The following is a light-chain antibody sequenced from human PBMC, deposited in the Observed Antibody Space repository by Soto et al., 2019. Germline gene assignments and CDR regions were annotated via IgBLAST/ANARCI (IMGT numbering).Light chain of an antibody. V-gene: IGKV1-39*01. CDR1: QSISDY. Sequence: IQRTQSPSTLSSSVGDRLILTWRASQSISDYLAWYQKKPGKAPKLLLYDASNLESGVPSRFSGSGSGTDLTLTITNLQSEDFATYYCQQTYTTPTWTFGPGTKVDIK. J-gene: IGKJ1*01. CDR3: QQTYTTPTWT. CDR2: DAS.